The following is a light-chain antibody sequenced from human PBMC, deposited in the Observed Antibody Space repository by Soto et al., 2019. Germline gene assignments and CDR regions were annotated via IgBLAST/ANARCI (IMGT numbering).Light chain of an antibody. CDR3: QRGNTGPPIP. CDR2: DAS. CDR1: QSVSSY. Sequence: EIVLTQSPATLSLSPGERATLSCRASQSVSSYLAWYQQKPGQAPRLLIYDASNRATGIPARFSGSGSGTDSPPTTSGLEPKVFAVYYCQRGNTGPPIPSGQGTRREIK. V-gene: IGKV3-11*01. J-gene: IGKJ5*01.